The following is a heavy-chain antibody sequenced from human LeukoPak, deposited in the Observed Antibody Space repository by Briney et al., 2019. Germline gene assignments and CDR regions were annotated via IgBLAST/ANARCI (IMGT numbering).Heavy chain of an antibody. CDR3: ARDTIYGSGSRSDY. Sequence: RTGGSLRLSCAASGFTVSSNYMSWVRQAPGKGLEWVSVIYSGGSTYYADSVKGRFTISRDNSKNTLYLQMNSLRAEDTAVYYCARDTIYGSGSRSDYWGQGTLVTVSS. CDR2: IYSGGST. CDR1: GFTVSSNY. J-gene: IGHJ4*02. D-gene: IGHD3-10*01. V-gene: IGHV3-66*01.